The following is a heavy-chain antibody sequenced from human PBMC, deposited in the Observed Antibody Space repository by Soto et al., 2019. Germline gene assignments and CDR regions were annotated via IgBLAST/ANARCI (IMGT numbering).Heavy chain of an antibody. CDR3: AREGPAPYYYYGMDV. CDR2: ISGYNGNT. CDR1: GYTFTNYG. J-gene: IGHJ6*02. Sequence: QVQLVQSGAEVKKPGASVKVSCKASGYTFTNYGFSWVRQAPGQGLEWMGWISGYNGNTKYVEKFQGRVTMTADTCTSTANMELRSLRSDDTAVYYCAREGPAPYYYYGMDVWGQGTAVTVSS. V-gene: IGHV1-18*01.